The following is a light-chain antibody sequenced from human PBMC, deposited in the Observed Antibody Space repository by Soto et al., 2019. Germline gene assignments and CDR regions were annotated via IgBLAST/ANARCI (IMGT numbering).Light chain of an antibody. V-gene: IGLV1-44*01. Sequence: QSVLTQPPSASGTPGQRVSISCSGSSSNIGNNGVSWYQQLPGTAPKLLIYSDNQRPPGGPDRFSGSKSGTSASLAISGLQSEDEADYYCQSYDSSLSGWVFGGGTKLTVL. CDR2: SDN. CDR3: QSYDSSLSGWV. J-gene: IGLJ3*02. CDR1: SSNIGNNG.